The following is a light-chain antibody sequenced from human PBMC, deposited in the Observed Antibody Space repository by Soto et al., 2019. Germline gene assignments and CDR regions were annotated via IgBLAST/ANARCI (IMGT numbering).Light chain of an antibody. V-gene: IGLV2-8*01. CDR3: ASWDDSLSGGV. CDR2: DVN. Sequence: QSALTQPPSASGSPGQSVTISCTGTSSDVGAYIFVSWYQQHPGKAPKLMVYDVNRRPPGVPDRFFGSKSGNTASLTVSGLQAEDEADYYCASWDDSLSGGVFGGGTKVTVL. CDR1: SSDVGAYIF. J-gene: IGLJ3*02.